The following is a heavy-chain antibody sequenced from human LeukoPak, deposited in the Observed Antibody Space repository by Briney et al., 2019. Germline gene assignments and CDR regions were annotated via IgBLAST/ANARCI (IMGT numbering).Heavy chain of an antibody. CDR1: GYVFTDYS. CDR2: INPKSGGT. CDR3: SRGSITNWNWFDP. Sequence: ASVKVSCKASGYVFTDYSIHWVRQAPGQRLEWVGWINPKSGGTNSAQKFQGRLTMTRDTSITTAYMELSRLTSDDTAVYYCSRGSITNWNWFDPWGQGTLVTVSS. D-gene: IGHD1-1*01. J-gene: IGHJ5*02. V-gene: IGHV1-2*02.